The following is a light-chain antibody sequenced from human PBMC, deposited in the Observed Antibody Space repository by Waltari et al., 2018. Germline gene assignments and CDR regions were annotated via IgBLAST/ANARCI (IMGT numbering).Light chain of an antibody. J-gene: IGKJ1*01. Sequence: QSILYTSNNKNYLAWNQQQPEQPPKVLLDWASTRESGVPGPFSGSGSGTDFTLTISNLQAEDVAVYYWQKYYRRRTFGQGIKVEIK. V-gene: IGKV4-1*01. CDR1: QSILYTSNNKNY. CDR3: QKYYRRRT. CDR2: WAS.